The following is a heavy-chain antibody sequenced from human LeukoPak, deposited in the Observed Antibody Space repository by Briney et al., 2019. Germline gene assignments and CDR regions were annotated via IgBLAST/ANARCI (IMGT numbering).Heavy chain of an antibody. CDR2: IIPIFGTA. V-gene: IGHV1-69*13. D-gene: IGHD2-21*02. CDR3: ARALDYCGGDCYSGFYFDY. Sequence: SVKVSCKASGGTFSSYAISWVRQAPGQGLEWMGGIIPIFGTANYAQKFQGRVTITADESTSTAYMELSSLRSEDTAVYYCARALDYCGGDCYSGFYFDYWGRGTLVTVSS. J-gene: IGHJ4*02. CDR1: GGTFSSYA.